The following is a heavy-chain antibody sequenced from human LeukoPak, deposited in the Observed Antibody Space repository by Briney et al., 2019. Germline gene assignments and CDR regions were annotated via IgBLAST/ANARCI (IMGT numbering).Heavy chain of an antibody. CDR1: GDSISNSRAA. J-gene: IGHJ4*02. V-gene: IGHV6-1*01. CDR2: TYYRSKWYN. Sequence: SQTLSLTCAISGDSISNSRAAWNWIRHSPSRGLEWLGRTYYRSKWYNDYAVSVESRISINPDTSKNHFSLYLNSVTPDDTAVYYCVRTVTAVGRIDCWGQGALVTVSS. CDR3: VRTVTAVGRIDC. D-gene: IGHD6-13*01.